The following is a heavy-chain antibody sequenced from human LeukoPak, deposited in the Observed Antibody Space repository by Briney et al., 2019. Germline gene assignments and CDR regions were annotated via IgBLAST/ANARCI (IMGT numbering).Heavy chain of an antibody. V-gene: IGHV4-59*12. CDR3: ARLSSSWYQDWYFDL. D-gene: IGHD6-13*01. J-gene: IGHJ2*01. CDR1: GDSITNSY. Sequence: SETLSLTCTVSGDSITNSYWSWIRQPPGKGLEWIAYIYYSGNTNYNPSLKSRVIMSVDTSKNQFSLKLSSVTDADTAVYYCARLSSSWYQDWYFDLWGRGTLVTVSS. CDR2: IYYSGNT.